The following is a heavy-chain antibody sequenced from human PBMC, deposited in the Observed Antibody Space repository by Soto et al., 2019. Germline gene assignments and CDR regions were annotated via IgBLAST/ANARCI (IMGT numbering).Heavy chain of an antibody. Sequence: QVQLVESGGGVVQPGRSLRLSCAASGFRDGFPFSDYDMHWVRQAPGKGLEWVALISFDGSTKNYVDSVEGRFTISRDNSRDTLFLQMDSLRPEDTAVYYCAKNSFSGSKRILDFWGQGTLVTVSS. J-gene: IGHJ4*02. D-gene: IGHD1-26*01. CDR1: GFRDGFPFSDYD. V-gene: IGHV3-30*18. CDR2: ISFDGSTK. CDR3: AKNSFSGSKRILDF.